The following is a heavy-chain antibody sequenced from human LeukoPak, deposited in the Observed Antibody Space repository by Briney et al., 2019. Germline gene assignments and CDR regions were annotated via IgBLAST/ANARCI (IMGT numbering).Heavy chain of an antibody. D-gene: IGHD3-22*01. CDR3: AREVGYYDSSGMGDYFDY. Sequence: SETLSLICTLSGGSISSGDYYWSWIRQPPAKGLVWIGYIYYSGSTYYNPSLKSRVTISVDMSKYQFSLKLSSVTAADSAVYYCAREVGYYDSSGMGDYFDYWGQGTLVTVSS. CDR2: IYYSGST. V-gene: IGHV4-30-4*01. CDR1: GGSISSGDYY. J-gene: IGHJ4*02.